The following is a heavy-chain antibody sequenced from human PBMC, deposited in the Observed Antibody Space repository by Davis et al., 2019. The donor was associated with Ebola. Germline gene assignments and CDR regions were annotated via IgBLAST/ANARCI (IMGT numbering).Heavy chain of an antibody. CDR2: LSGDGGTT. V-gene: IGHV3-43*02. CDR3: AKALFRDGYNPDNY. D-gene: IGHD5-24*01. Sequence: GGSLRLSCAASGFTFSDYYMSWIRQAPGKGLEWVSLLSGDGGTTYYADSVKGRFTISRDNSKNSLYLQMNSLRTEDTALYYCAKALFRDGYNPDNYWGQGTLVTVSS. J-gene: IGHJ4*02. CDR1: GFTFSDYY.